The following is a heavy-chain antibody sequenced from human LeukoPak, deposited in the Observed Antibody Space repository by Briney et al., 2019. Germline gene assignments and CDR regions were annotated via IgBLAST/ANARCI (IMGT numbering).Heavy chain of an antibody. CDR3: AKEELAAAGRYLDS. Sequence: GGSLRLSCVASGFTFTSYVMSWVRQAPGKGLEWVSAISGSGGSTYYQDSVKGRFTISRDNSKNTLDLQMNSLRAEDTAVYYCAKEELAAAGRYLDSWGRGTLVTVSP. D-gene: IGHD6-13*01. V-gene: IGHV3-23*01. CDR2: ISGSGGST. CDR1: GFTFTSYV. J-gene: IGHJ4*02.